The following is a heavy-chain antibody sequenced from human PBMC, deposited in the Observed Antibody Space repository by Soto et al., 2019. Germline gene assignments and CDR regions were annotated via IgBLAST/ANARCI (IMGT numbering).Heavy chain of an antibody. V-gene: IGHV1-18*01. CDR2: ISAYNGNT. CDR3: ARWGTRYSSSPAFGMDV. J-gene: IGHJ6*02. D-gene: IGHD6-13*01. CDR1: GYTFTSYG. Sequence: QVQLVQSGAEVKKPGASVKVSCKASGYTFTSYGISWVRQAPGQGLEWMGWISAYNGNTNYAQKLQGRVTMTTDTSTSTAYMEQRSLRSDDTAVYYCARWGTRYSSSPAFGMDVWGQGTTVTVSS.